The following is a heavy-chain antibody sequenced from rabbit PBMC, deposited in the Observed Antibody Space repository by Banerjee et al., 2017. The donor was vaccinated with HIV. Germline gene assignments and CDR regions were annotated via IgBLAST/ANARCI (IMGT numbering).Heavy chain of an antibody. D-gene: IGHD4-2*01. CDR3: ARRYGGSKGRNGDYFNL. Sequence: QSLEESGGGLVKPGASLTLTCKASGFSFNSGYDMCWVRQAPGKGLEWIACIYAGSSGNTYSAIWAKGRFTISKTSSTTVTLQMTSLTAADTATYFCARRYGGSKGRNGDYFNLWGQGTLVTVS. J-gene: IGHJ4*01. CDR1: GFSFNSGYD. V-gene: IGHV1S40*01. CDR2: IYAGSSGNT.